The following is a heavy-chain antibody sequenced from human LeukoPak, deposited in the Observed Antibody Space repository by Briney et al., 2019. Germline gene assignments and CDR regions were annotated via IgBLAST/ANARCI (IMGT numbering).Heavy chain of an antibody. CDR1: GFTFSSYS. V-gene: IGHV3-21*01. D-gene: IGHD7-27*01. Sequence: PGGSLRLSCAASGFTFSSYSMNWVRQAPGKGLEWVSSISSSSSYIYYADSVKGRFTISRDNAKNSLYLQMNSLRAEDTAVYYCARDSSVKSYVTGDFDYWGQGTLVTVPS. CDR3: ARDSSVKSYVTGDFDY. J-gene: IGHJ4*02. CDR2: ISSSSSYI.